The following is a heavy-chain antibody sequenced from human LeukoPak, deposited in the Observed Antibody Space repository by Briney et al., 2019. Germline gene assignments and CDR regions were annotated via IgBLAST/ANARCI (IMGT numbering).Heavy chain of an antibody. CDR1: GYTFTSYG. CDR3: ARGIVGATALMDV. Sequence: ASVKVSCKASGYTFTSYGISWVRQAPGQGLEWMGWISAYNGNTKYAQRFQGRVTMTTDTSTSTAHMELRSLISEDTAVYFCARGIVGATALMDVWGQGNTVTVSS. CDR2: ISAYNGNT. D-gene: IGHD1-26*01. V-gene: IGHV1-18*01. J-gene: IGHJ6*02.